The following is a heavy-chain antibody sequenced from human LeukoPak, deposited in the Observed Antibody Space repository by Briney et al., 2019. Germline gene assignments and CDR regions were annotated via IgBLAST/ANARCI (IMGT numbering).Heavy chain of an antibody. D-gene: IGHD3/OR15-3a*01. CDR3: ARDSRLKWTEYYFDF. CDR1: GFTFNYYA. J-gene: IGHJ4*02. Sequence: GGSLRLSCVASGFTFNYYAIHWVRQAPGKGLEWVAIISFDGKNKFYADSVKGRFTISRDNSKNTLYLQMNSLKPEDTAVYFCARDSRLKWTEYYFDFWGQGTLVTVSS. CDR2: ISFDGKNK. V-gene: IGHV3-30*04.